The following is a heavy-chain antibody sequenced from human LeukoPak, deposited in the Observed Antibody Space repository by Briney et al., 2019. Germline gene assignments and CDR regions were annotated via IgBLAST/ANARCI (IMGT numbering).Heavy chain of an antibody. Sequence: PGGSLRLSCSASGFILRSHAMHWVRQAPAKELEYVSRISDNGGSTYYADSVKGRFTISRDNSKNTLYLQMSSLRAVDTAVYYCVKDNEAGGSPFDRWGQGTLVTVSS. CDR2: ISDNGGST. V-gene: IGHV3-64D*06. J-gene: IGHJ4*02. CDR1: GFILRSHA. D-gene: IGHD1-1*01. CDR3: VKDNEAGGSPFDR.